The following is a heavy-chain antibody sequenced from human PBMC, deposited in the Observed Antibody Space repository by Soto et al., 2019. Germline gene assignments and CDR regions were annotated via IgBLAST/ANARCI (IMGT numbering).Heavy chain of an antibody. V-gene: IGHV1-18*01. CDR2: ISTYIGNT. CDR3: ARDDVGYCSNGVYYTKPLDY. J-gene: IGHJ4*02. Sequence: QVQLVQSGAEVKKPGASVKVSCKASGYTFTSYGISWVRQAPGQGLEWMGWISTYIGNTHYAQKFQGRVTMTTDTSTTTAYLELRSLRSDDTAVYYCARDDVGYCSNGVYYTKPLDYWGQGALVTVSS. D-gene: IGHD2-8*01. CDR1: GYTFTSYG.